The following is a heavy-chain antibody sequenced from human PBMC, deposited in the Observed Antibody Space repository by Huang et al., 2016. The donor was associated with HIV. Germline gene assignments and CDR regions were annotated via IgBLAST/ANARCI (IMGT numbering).Heavy chain of an antibody. Sequence: QLQLQESGPGLVKPSETLSLTCTVSGGSFSSTNYYWGWIGQPPGKGREWIGTIYYTGRTYNNPVLEGRVTISGDTSKTPVSLKVTSVTAADTALYYCARQPGSGIIGGWFDPWGQGALVTVSS. V-gene: IGHV4-39*01. D-gene: IGHD3-10*01. CDR2: IYYTGRT. CDR3: ARQPGSGIIGGWFDP. CDR1: GGSFSSTNYY. J-gene: IGHJ5*02.